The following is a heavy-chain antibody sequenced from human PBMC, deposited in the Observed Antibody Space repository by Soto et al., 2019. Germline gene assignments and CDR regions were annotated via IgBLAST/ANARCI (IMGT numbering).Heavy chain of an antibody. V-gene: IGHV1-69*02. CDR2: IIPILGIA. CDR3: ASSPYYDFWSGYSPYYYYYMEV. J-gene: IGHJ6*03. CDR1: GGTFGSYT. D-gene: IGHD3-3*01. Sequence: SVKVSCKASGGTFGSYTISWVRQAPGQGLEWMGRIIPILGIANYAQKFQGRVTITADKSTSTAYMELSSLRSEDTAVYYCASSPYYDFWSGYSPYYYYYMEVWGKGTTVTVSS.